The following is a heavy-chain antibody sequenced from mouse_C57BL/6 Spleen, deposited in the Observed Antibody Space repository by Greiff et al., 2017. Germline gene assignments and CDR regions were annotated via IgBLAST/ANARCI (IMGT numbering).Heavy chain of an antibody. V-gene: IGHV14-2*01. J-gene: IGHJ1*03. CDR3: ARGYYCGSSSYWYFDV. D-gene: IGHD1-1*01. CDR1: GFNIKDYY. CDR2: IDPEDGET. Sequence: VQLQQSGAELVKPGASVKLSCTASGFNIKDYYMHWVKQRTEQGLEWIGRIDPEDGETKYAPKFPGKATITADTSSNTAYLQLSSLTSEDTAVYYCARGYYCGSSSYWYFDVWGTGTTVTVSS.